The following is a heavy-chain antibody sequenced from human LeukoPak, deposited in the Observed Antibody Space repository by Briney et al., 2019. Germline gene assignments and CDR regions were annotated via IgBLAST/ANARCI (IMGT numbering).Heavy chain of an antibody. CDR2: ISSSSSTI. D-gene: IGHD1-26*01. CDR1: GFTFSSYS. J-gene: IGHJ5*02. CDR3: ARDRKWELLRWFDP. V-gene: IGHV3-48*01. Sequence: PGGSLRLSCAASGFTFSSYSMNWVRQAPGKGLEWVSYISSSSSTIYYADSVKGRFTVSRDNAKNSLYLQMNSLRAEDTAVYYCARDRKWELLRWFDPWGQGTLVTVSS.